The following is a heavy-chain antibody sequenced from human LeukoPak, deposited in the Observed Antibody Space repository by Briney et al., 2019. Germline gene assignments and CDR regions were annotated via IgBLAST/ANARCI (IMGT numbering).Heavy chain of an antibody. V-gene: IGHV4-4*07. CDR3: ARVVSGRTLGYYYYMDV. CDR2: IYTSGST. D-gene: IGHD3-10*01. CDR1: GGSISSYY. J-gene: IGHJ6*03. Sequence: SETLSLTCTVSGGSISSYYWSWIRQPAGKGLEWIGRIYTSGSTNYNPSLKSRVTMSVDTSKNQFSLKLSSVTAADTPVYYCARVVSGRTLGYYYYMDVWGKGTTVTVSS.